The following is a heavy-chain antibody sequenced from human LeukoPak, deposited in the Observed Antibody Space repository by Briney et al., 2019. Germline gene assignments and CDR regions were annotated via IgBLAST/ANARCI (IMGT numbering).Heavy chain of an antibody. D-gene: IGHD4-17*01. V-gene: IGHV4-34*11. CDR2: IYYSGST. Sequence: SETLSLTCAVYGGSFSGYYWSWIRQPPGKGLEWIGYIYYSGSTNYNPSLKSRVTISVDTSKNQFSLNLRSVTAADTAVYYCGALSTVTNGYNALDIWGQGTMVTVSS. J-gene: IGHJ3*02. CDR1: GGSFSGYY. CDR3: GALSTVTNGYNALDI.